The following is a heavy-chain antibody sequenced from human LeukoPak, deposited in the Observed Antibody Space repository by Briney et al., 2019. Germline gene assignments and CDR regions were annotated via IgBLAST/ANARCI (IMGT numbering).Heavy chain of an antibody. D-gene: IGHD3-10*01. Sequence: SQTLSLTCAISGDSVSSNRVTWNWIRQSPSRGLEWLGRTYYRSKWSNDYAESVKSRIIINPDTSKNQFSLQLNSVTPEDTAVYCCARVRSGIFEYWGQGILVTVSP. J-gene: IGHJ4*02. CDR3: ARVRSGIFEY. V-gene: IGHV6-1*01. CDR1: GDSVSSNRVT. CDR2: TYYRSKWSN.